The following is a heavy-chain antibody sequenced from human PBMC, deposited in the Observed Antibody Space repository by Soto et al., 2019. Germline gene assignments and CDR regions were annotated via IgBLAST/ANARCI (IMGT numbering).Heavy chain of an antibody. D-gene: IGHD1-1*01. CDR1: GLTISGKKY. J-gene: IGHJ3*01. CDR3: ATWHEREHAFDV. V-gene: IGHV3-53*01. Sequence: DVQLVESGGGLIQPGESLRLSCAAFGLTISGKKYVSWVRQAPGKGLEWVSALYDVDGSFYADSVTGRFTTSSDSSKTTVYLQLNDLRPDDTAVYYCATWHEREHAFDVWGQGTTVTISS. CDR2: LYDVDGS.